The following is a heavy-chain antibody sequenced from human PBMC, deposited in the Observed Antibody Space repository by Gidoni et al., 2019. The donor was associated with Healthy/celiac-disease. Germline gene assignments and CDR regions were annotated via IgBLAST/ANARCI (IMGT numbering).Heavy chain of an antibody. V-gene: IGHV3-43*01. Sequence: EVQLVESGGVVVQPGGSLRLSCAASGFTFDDYTMHWVRQAPGKGLEWVSLISWDGGSTYYADSVKGRFTISRDNSKNSLYLQMNSLRTEDTALYYCAKASHQSGWSPGYDYWGQGTLVTVSS. D-gene: IGHD6-19*01. J-gene: IGHJ4*02. CDR1: GFTFDDYT. CDR3: AKASHQSGWSPGYDY. CDR2: ISWDGGST.